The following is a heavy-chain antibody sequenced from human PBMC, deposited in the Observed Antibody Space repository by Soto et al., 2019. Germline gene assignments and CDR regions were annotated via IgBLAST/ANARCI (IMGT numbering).Heavy chain of an antibody. CDR2: IKSITDGGTT. J-gene: IGHJ4*02. V-gene: IGHV3-15*01. CDR1: AFSFTNAW. Sequence: GGSLRLSCVASAFSFTNAWMSWVRQAPGKGLEWVGRIKSITDGGTTDYAAPVKGRFTISRDDSNNTLYLQMNSLKTEDTAVYYCSTGRSTYGLDSWGQGTLVTVSS. CDR3: STGRSTYGLDS. D-gene: IGHD5-18*01.